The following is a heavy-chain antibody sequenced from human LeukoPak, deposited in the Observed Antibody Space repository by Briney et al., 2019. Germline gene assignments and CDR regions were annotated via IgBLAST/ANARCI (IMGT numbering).Heavy chain of an antibody. Sequence: SETLSLTCTVSGGSISSYYWSWIRQPPGKGLEWIGYIYYSGSTNYNPYLKSRVTISVDTSKNQFSLKLSSVTAADTAVYYCARQSPLRNWFDPWGQGTLVTVSS. V-gene: IGHV4-59*08. CDR1: GGSISSYY. J-gene: IGHJ5*02. CDR3: ARQSPLRNWFDP. CDR2: IYYSGST.